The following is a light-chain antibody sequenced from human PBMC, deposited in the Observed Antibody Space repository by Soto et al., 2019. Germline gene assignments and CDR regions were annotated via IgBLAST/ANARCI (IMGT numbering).Light chain of an antibody. CDR1: SSDVGGYDY. V-gene: IGLV2-14*01. Sequence: QSALTQAASVSGSPGQSITISCTGTSSDVGGYDYVSWYQQHPGKAPKLMIYEVSNRPSGVSYRFSGSKSGNTASLTISGLQAEDEADYYCSSFTSSSTLLFGGGTKVTV. CDR3: SSFTSSSTLL. J-gene: IGLJ2*01. CDR2: EVS.